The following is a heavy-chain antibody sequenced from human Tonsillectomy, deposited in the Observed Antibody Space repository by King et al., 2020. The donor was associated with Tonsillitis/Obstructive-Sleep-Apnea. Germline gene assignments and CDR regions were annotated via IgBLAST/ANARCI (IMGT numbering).Heavy chain of an antibody. CDR2: IYYSGST. V-gene: IGHV4-39*01. Sequence: QLQESGPGLVKPSETLSLTCTVSGGSISSSSYYWGWIRQPPGKGLEWIGSIYYSGSTYYNPSLKSRVNISVDTSKNQFSLKLSSVTAADTAVYYCARWSRVLRFLEWSYDAFDIWGQGTMVTVSS. CDR1: GGSISSSSYY. J-gene: IGHJ3*02. CDR3: ARWSRVLRFLEWSYDAFDI. D-gene: IGHD3-3*01.